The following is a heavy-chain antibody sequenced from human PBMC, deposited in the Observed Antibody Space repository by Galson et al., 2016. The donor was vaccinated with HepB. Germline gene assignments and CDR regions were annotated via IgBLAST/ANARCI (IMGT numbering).Heavy chain of an antibody. CDR1: GDSFRKYA. CDR2: IIPMFGTA. J-gene: IGHJ6*02. V-gene: IGHV1-69*13. D-gene: IGHD3-10*01. CDR3: ARDSRYGSGSYYGADYYYGIDV. Sequence: SVKVSCKAPGDSFRKYAISWVRQAPGQGLEWMGGIIPMFGTANYAQKFRGRVTITAAESTNTAYMELSSLRSEDTAVYYCARDSRYGSGSYYGADYYYGIDVWGQGTAVGVSS.